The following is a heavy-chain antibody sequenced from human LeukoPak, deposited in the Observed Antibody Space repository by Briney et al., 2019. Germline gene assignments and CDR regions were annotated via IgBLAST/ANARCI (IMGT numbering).Heavy chain of an antibody. V-gene: IGHV4-30-4*07. J-gene: IGHJ6*03. CDR3: ARVQVDYYYYYMDV. CDR1: GGSMSGGGFS. D-gene: IGHD2-15*01. CDR2: IYYSGST. Sequence: SETLSLTCAVSGGSMSGGGFSWSWIRQPPGKGLEWIAYIYYSGSTNYNPSLKSRVNISVDTSKNQFSLKLNSVTAADTAVYYCARVQVDYYYYYMDVWGTGTTVTISS.